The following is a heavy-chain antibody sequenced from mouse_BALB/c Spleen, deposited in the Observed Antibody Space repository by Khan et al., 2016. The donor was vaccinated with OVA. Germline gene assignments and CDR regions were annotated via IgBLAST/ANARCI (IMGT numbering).Heavy chain of an antibody. V-gene: IGHV3-6*02. CDR2: IDYDGNI. CDR3: ARIGHFYYGTSDYAVDY. Sequence: VQLKESGPGLVKPSQSLSLTCSVTGYSITSGYYWNWIRQFPGNKLEWMGYIDYDGNINYNPSLKNRISINRDTSKNQFFLKLNSVTTEDTATYYCARIGHFYYGTSDYAVDYWGQGTSVTVSS. D-gene: IGHD1-1*01. J-gene: IGHJ4*01. CDR1: GYSITSGYY.